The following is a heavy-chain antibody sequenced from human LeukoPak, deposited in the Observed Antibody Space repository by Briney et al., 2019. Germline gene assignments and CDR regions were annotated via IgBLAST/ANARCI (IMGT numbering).Heavy chain of an antibody. CDR3: ARALGGAAAGKSGHWFDP. J-gene: IGHJ5*02. CDR1: GDSISSGYY. D-gene: IGHD6-13*01. V-gene: IGHV4-38-2*02. Sequence: PSETLSLTCTVSGDSISSGYYWGWIRQPPGKGLEWIGSIYHSGSTYYNPSLKSRVTISVDTSKNQFSLKLSSVTAADTAVYYCARALGGAAAGKSGHWFDPWGQGTLVTVSS. CDR2: IYHSGST.